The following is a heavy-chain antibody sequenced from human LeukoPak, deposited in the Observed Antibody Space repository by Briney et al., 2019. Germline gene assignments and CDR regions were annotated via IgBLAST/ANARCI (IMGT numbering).Heavy chain of an antibody. CDR3: AREMGYSGMDV. J-gene: IGHJ6*02. CDR2: ISSSGSTI. Sequence: GGSLRLSCAASGFTFSSYEMNWVRQAPGKGLEWVSYISSSGSTIYYADSVKGRFTISRDSAKNSLYLQMNSLRAEDTAVYYCAREMGYSGMDVWGQGTTVTVSS. CDR1: GFTFSSYE. V-gene: IGHV3-48*03. D-gene: IGHD3-22*01.